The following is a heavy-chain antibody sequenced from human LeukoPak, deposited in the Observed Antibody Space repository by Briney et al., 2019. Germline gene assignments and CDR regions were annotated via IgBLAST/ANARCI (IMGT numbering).Heavy chain of an antibody. D-gene: IGHD3-22*01. Sequence: ASVKVSCKASGGTFSSYAIRWVRQAPGQGLEWMGGIIPICGTANYAQKFQGRVTITTDEYTSTAYMELSSLRSEDTAVYYCARGRMDYYDSSGYYFAYWGQGTLVTVSS. CDR1: GGTFSSYA. J-gene: IGHJ4*02. CDR2: IIPICGTA. CDR3: ARGRMDYYDSSGYYFAY. V-gene: IGHV1-69*05.